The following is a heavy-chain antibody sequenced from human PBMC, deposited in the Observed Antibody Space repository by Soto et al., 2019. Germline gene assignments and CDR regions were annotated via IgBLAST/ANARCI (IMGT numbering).Heavy chain of an antibody. D-gene: IGHD1-26*01. CDR3: ARSPGGSGAFDI. V-gene: IGHV3-30-3*01. Sequence: QVQLVESGGGVVQPGRSLRLSCAASGFTFSSYAMHWVRQAPGKGLEWVAVISSDGSNKYYADSVKGRFTISRDNSKNTLYLQMNSLRAEDTAVYYCARSPGGSGAFDIWGQGTMVTVSS. CDR2: ISSDGSNK. CDR1: GFTFSSYA. J-gene: IGHJ3*02.